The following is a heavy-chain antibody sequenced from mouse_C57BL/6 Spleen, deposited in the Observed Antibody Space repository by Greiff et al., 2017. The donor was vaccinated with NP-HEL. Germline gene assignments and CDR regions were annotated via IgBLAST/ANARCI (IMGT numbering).Heavy chain of an antibody. D-gene: IGHD2-4*01. CDR1: GFTFSDYG. CDR2: ISSGSSTI. Sequence: EVQLQESGGGLVKPGGSLKLSCAASGFTFSDYGMHWVRQAPEKGLEWVAYISSGSSTIYYADTVKGRFTISRDNAKNTLFLQMTSLRSEDTAMYYCARPYDYGGAMDYWGQGTSVTVSS. J-gene: IGHJ4*01. CDR3: ARPYDYGGAMDY. V-gene: IGHV5-17*01.